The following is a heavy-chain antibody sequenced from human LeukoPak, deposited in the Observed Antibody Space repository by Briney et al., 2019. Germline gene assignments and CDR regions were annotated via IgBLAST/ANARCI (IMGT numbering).Heavy chain of an antibody. J-gene: IGHJ3*02. CDR2: IIPIFGTA. CDR3: ARDKAPRAPDAFDI. V-gene: IGHV1-69*05. Sequence: EASVKVSCKASGGTFSSYAISWVRQAPGQGLEWMGGIIPIFGTANYAQKFQGRVTITTDESTSTAYMELSSLRSEDTAVYYCARDKAPRAPDAFDIWGQGTMVTVSS. CDR1: GGTFSSYA.